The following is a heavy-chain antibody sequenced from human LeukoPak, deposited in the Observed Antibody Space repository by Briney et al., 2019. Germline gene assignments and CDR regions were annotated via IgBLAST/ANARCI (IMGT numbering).Heavy chain of an antibody. CDR1: GFTFSTYS. CDR3: ALYYDTNSNKYHLHS. D-gene: IGHD3-22*01. V-gene: IGHV3-23*01. Sequence: GCLRLSCAASGFTFSTYSMNWVRQAPGKGPEWVSLIRGNSGGTTYYAESVRGRFTISRDTSKNTLYLQMNGLRAEDTAVYYCALYYDTNSNKYHLHSWGQGTLVTVSS. CDR2: IRGNSGGTT. J-gene: IGHJ4*02.